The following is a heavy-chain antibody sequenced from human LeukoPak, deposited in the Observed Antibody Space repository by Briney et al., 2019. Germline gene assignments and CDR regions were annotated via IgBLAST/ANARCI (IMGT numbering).Heavy chain of an antibody. V-gene: IGHV3-23*01. D-gene: IGHD3-3*01. CDR1: VFTFSSYA. CDR2: ISGSGGST. J-gene: IGHJ4*02. Sequence: GGSLRLSCAASVFTFSSYAMSWVRQAPGKGLEWVSAISGSGGSTYYADSVKGRFTISRDNSKNTLYLQMNSLRAEDTAVYYCAKTLIFGVVKGGGFDYWGQGTLVTVSS. CDR3: AKTLIFGVVKGGGFDY.